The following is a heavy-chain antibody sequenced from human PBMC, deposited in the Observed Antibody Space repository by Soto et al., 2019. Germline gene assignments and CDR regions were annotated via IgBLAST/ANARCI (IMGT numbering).Heavy chain of an antibody. Sequence: PGGSLRLSCAASAISFNTYGVTWVRQAPGKGLEWVSTVTVTGGSTYYADSVRGRFTISRDRSNYTVSLLLNSLRVEDTAIYYCAGQRSPEGCFDPWGQGTLVTVSS. CDR3: AGQRSPEGCFDP. J-gene: IGHJ5*02. D-gene: IGHD2-8*01. CDR1: AISFNTYG. V-gene: IGHV3-23*01. CDR2: VTVTGGST.